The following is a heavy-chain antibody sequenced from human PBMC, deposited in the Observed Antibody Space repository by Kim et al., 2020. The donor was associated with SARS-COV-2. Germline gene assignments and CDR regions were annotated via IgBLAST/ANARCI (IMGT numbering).Heavy chain of an antibody. CDR3: AGAELVVVTAPFDY. V-gene: IGHV1-69*13. J-gene: IGHJ4*02. D-gene: IGHD2-21*02. CDR1: GGTFSSYA. Sequence: SVKVSCKASGGTFSSYAISWVRQAPGQGLEWMGGIIPIFGTANYAQKFQGRVTITADESTSTAYMELSSLRSEDTAVYYCAGAELVVVTAPFDYWGQGTLVTVSS. CDR2: IIPIFGTA.